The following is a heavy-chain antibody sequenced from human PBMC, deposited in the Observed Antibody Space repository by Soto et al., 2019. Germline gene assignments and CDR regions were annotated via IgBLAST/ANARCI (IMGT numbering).Heavy chain of an antibody. CDR2: ISAYNGNT. Sequence: ALVKVSCKASVYTFTSYGISWVRQAPGQRLEWMGWISAYNGNTNYAQKIQGRDTMTTDTSTSTAYMELRSLRSDDSAVYYCARDFQLGGSPNFDYWGQGTLVTVSS. CDR3: ARDFQLGGSPNFDY. D-gene: IGHD2-15*01. CDR1: VYTFTSYG. V-gene: IGHV1-18*01. J-gene: IGHJ4*02.